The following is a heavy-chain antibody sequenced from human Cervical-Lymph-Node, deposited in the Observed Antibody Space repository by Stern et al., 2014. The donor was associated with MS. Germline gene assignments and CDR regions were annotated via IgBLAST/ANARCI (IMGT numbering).Heavy chain of an antibody. CDR3: ARGNITLIREDYFNY. CDR1: GYIFTNYW. J-gene: IGHJ4*02. CDR2: IYPGDSDT. Sequence: QLVQSGAEVKKPGESLKISCKGSGYIFTNYWIGWVRQMPGKGLEWMGIIYPGDSDTRYSPSFQGQGPISADKSISTAYLQWNSLRASDTAIYYCARGNITLIREDYFNYWGQGTLVTVSS. V-gene: IGHV5-51*01. D-gene: IGHD3-10*02.